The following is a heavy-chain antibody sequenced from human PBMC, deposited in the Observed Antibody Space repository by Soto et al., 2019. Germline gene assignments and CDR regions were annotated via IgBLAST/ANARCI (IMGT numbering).Heavy chain of an antibody. Sequence: GGSLRLSCAASGFIFSNYAMTWVRQAPGKGLEWVSGISGSGGSTHYADSVQGRFTISRDNSKNTVYLQMNSLRAEDTAVYYCAKVRSRRVFEDFDYWGQGMLVTVSS. D-gene: IGHD3-10*01. V-gene: IGHV3-23*01. CDR1: GFIFSNYA. CDR2: ISGSGGST. J-gene: IGHJ4*02. CDR3: AKVRSRRVFEDFDY.